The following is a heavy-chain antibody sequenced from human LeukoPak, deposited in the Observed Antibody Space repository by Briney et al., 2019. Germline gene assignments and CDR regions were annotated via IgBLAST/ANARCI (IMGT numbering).Heavy chain of an antibody. J-gene: IGHJ4*02. CDR1: GFTFSSYV. Sequence: GGSLRLSCAASGFTFSSYVMHWVRQAPGKGLEWVALISYDGRNKYYADSVKGRFTISRDNSKNTLYLQMNSLRAEDTAVYYCAKINLWGQGTLVTVSS. CDR3: AKINL. D-gene: IGHD1-14*01. V-gene: IGHV3-30*18. CDR2: ISYDGRNK.